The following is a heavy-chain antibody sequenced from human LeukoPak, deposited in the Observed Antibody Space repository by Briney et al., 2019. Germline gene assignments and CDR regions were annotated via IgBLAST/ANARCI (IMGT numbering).Heavy chain of an antibody. CDR1: GYTFTSYG. CDR2: ISAYNGNT. Sequence: ASVKVSCKASGYTFTSYGISWVRQASGQGLEWMGWISAYNGNTNYAQKLQGRVTMTTDTSTSTAYMELRSLRSDDTAVYYCARDRAYQLLLDYWGQGTLVTVSS. V-gene: IGHV1-18*01. CDR3: ARDRAYQLLLDY. J-gene: IGHJ4*02. D-gene: IGHD2-2*01.